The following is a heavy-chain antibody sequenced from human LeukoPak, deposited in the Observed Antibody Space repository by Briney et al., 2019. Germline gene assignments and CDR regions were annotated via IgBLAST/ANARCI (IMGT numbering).Heavy chain of an antibody. CDR1: GGSISSGSYY. Sequence: SETLSLTCTVSGGSISSGSYYWSWIRQPAGKGLEWIGRIYTSGSTNYNPSLKSRVTISVDTSKNQFSLKLSSVTAADTAVYYCAKGLLWSGELFPNWFDPWGQGTLVTVSS. J-gene: IGHJ5*02. V-gene: IGHV4-61*02. D-gene: IGHD3-10*01. CDR3: AKGLLWSGELFPNWFDP. CDR2: IYTSGST.